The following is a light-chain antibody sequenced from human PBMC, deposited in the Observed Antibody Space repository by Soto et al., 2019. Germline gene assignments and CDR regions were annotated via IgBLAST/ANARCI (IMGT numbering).Light chain of an antibody. CDR2: DVS. CDR3: QPYNNN. CDR1: QDISNH. J-gene: IGKJ2*01. V-gene: IGKV1-33*01. Sequence: DIHMTQSPSSLSAPVGDRVTITCQASQDISNHLNWYQQKPGKAPKVLIYDVSTLGSGVPSRFSGSGSGTEFTLTISSLQPDDFATYYCQPYNNNFGQGTKVDIK.